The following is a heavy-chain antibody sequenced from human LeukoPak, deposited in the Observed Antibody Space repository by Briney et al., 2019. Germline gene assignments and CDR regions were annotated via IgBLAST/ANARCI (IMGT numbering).Heavy chain of an antibody. Sequence: GESLKISCKGSGYSFTSYWIGWVRQMPGKGLEWMGIIYPGDSDTRYSPSFQGQVTISADKSISTAYLQWSSLKASDTAMYYCARQVYCSSTGCYDDWFDPWGQGTLVTVSS. CDR1: GYSFTSYW. CDR2: IYPGDSDT. D-gene: IGHD2-2*01. V-gene: IGHV5-51*01. J-gene: IGHJ5*02. CDR3: ARQVYCSSTGCYDDWFDP.